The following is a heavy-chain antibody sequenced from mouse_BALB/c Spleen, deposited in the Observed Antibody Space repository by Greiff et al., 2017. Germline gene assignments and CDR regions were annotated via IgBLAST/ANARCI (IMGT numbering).Heavy chain of an antibody. CDR2: IRNKANGYTT. CDR1: GFTFTDYY. V-gene: IGHV7-3*02. D-gene: IGHD1-1*01. Sequence: DVKLVESGGGLVQPGGSLRLSCATSGFTFTDYYMSWVRQPPGKALEWLGFIRNKANGYTTEYSASVKGRFTISRANSQSILYLQMNTLIAEYSATYYCARDGNSYHYWGQGTSLSVSS. J-gene: IGHJ2*02. CDR3: ARDGNSYHY.